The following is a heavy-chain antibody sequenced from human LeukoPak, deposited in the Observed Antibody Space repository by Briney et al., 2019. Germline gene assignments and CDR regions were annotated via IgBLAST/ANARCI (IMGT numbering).Heavy chain of an antibody. D-gene: IGHD3-22*01. Sequence: GGSLRLSCAASGFTFSSYSMNWIRQTPGKGLEWVSSISGSGDFIYYVDSVRGRFTISRDNGKNSLYLQMNSLRPEDTAVYYCARDDSHGYHFFDSWGQGTLVTVSS. V-gene: IGHV3-21*01. CDR2: ISGSGDFI. J-gene: IGHJ4*02. CDR1: GFTFSSYS. CDR3: ARDDSHGYHFFDS.